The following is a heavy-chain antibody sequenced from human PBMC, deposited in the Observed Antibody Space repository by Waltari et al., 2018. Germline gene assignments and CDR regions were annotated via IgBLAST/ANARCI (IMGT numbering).Heavy chain of an antibody. D-gene: IGHD3-3*01. J-gene: IGHJ4*02. CDR1: GYTFSSYA. CDR3: ARGLYRVAEQLTFDY. V-gene: IGHV1-3*01. Sequence: QVQLVQSGAEVKKPGASVKISCKASGYTFSSYAVHWVRQPPGQRPEWMGWINAGNGDTKKSQKLQDRVTITRDTSTSTAYMELSSLRSEDTAVYYCARGLYRVAEQLTFDYWGQGTLVTVSS. CDR2: INAGNGDT.